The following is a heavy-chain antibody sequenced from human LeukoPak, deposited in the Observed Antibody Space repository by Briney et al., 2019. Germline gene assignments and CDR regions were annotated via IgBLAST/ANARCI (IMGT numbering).Heavy chain of an antibody. J-gene: IGHJ6*03. D-gene: IGHD2-15*01. V-gene: IGHV3-23*01. CDR2: ISGSGTIT. Sequence: GGSLIPSSAAPGIIINNYSMSWGRQAPREGLEWVSGISGSGTITFYVDSVKGRFTVSRDNSKNTMYLQMISLRAEDTAVYYCARVRAKRCSGGSCYHSYYYMDVWGKGTTVTVYS. CDR3: ARVRAKRCSGGSCYHSYYYMDV. CDR1: GIIINNYS.